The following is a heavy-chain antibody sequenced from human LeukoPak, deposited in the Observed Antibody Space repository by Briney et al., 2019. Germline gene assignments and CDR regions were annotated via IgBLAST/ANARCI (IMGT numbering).Heavy chain of an antibody. CDR1: GFTFNNYE. CDR2: ISSSGNTM. D-gene: IGHD6-19*01. Sequence: GGSLRLSCAASGFTFNNYEMNWVRQAPGKGLEWVSYISSSGNTMYYADSVKGRFTISRDNAQNSLFLQLNSLRDEDTAVYYCARAQSRITVAGPYYFDYWGQGTLVTVPS. J-gene: IGHJ4*02. CDR3: ARAQSRITVAGPYYFDY. V-gene: IGHV3-48*03.